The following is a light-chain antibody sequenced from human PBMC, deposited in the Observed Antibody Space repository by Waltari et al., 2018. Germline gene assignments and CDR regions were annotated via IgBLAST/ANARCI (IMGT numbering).Light chain of an antibody. V-gene: IGKV1-39*01. Sequence: RASQVISNSVNWYQQKAREAPKRLIYAAANLPTGVPSRCSGRGSGPYFTRTISDLQPEDFATYHCQQSYSTGFTFGPGTRLDLK. CDR1: QVISNS. CDR3: QQSYSTGFT. CDR2: AAA. J-gene: IGKJ3*01.